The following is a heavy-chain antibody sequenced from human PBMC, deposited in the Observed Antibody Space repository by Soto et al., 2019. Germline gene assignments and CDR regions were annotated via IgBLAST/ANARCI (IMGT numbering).Heavy chain of an antibody. Sequence: AGGSLRLSCAASGFTFSMYWMHWVRQVPGKGPEWVSRINDDGISTNYADSVKGRFTTSRDNAKNTLYLQMNALRVEDTAVYYCTRGPRSTSTGTGAFWGQGTLVTVSS. CDR2: INDDGIST. D-gene: IGHD1-1*01. CDR3: TRGPRSTSTGTGAF. CDR1: GFTFSMYW. V-gene: IGHV3-74*01. J-gene: IGHJ4*02.